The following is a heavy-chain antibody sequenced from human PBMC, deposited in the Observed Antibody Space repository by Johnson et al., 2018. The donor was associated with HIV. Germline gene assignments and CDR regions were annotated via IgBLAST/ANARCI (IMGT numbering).Heavy chain of an antibody. D-gene: IGHD3-16*01. CDR2: IKEDGSEK. Sequence: VQLVESGGGLVQPGGSLRLSCGGSGLIFRTYWMSWVRQAPGKGLEWVANIKEDGSEKYYVDSVKGRFTISRENAKNSLYLQMNSLRAGDTAVYYCARAVGVWGDQLGFDIWGQGTMVTVSS. V-gene: IGHV3-7*02. CDR3: ARAVGVWGDQLGFDI. J-gene: IGHJ3*02. CDR1: GLIFRTYW.